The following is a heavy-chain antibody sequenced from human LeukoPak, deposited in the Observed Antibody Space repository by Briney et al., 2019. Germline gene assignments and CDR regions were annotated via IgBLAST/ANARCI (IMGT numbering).Heavy chain of an antibody. CDR1: GFTFSGSA. CDR2: IRSKANSYAT. CDR3: TSAGCSSTSCYRMNDY. J-gene: IGHJ4*02. V-gene: IGHV3-73*01. Sequence: GGSLRLSCAASGFTFSGSAMPWVRQASGKGLEWVGRIRSKANSYATAYAASVKGRFTISRDDSKNTAYLQMNSLKTEDTAVYYCTSAGCSSTSCYRMNDYWGQGTLVTVSS. D-gene: IGHD2-2*01.